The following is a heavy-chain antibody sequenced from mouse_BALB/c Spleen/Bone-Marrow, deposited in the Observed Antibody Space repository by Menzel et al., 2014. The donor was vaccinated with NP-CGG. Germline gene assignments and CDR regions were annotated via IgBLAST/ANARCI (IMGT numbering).Heavy chain of an antibody. CDR2: IDPANGNT. Sequence: VQLQHSGAELVKPGASVKLSCTASGFNIKDTYMHWVKQRPEQGLEWIGRIDPANGNTKYDPKFQGKATITADTSSNTAYLQLSSLTSEDTAVYYCARGLLQYYYAMDYWGQGTSVTVSS. CDR1: GFNIKDTY. CDR3: ARGLLQYYYAMDY. J-gene: IGHJ4*01. V-gene: IGHV14-3*02. D-gene: IGHD2-3*01.